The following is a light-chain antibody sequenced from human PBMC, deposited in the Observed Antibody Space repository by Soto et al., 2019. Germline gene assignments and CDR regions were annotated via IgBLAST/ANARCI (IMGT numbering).Light chain of an antibody. CDR1: QKVSSN. Sequence: IMRTQSQPKRVVYRGERATLARRTIQKVSSNLAWYQQKPGQAPRLLIYGASTRATGIPARFSGSGSETELTLTISSLQSDDFAVYSCHQYNNWAAVTVGQGTKVDIK. CDR3: HQYNNWAAVT. CDR2: GAS. V-gene: IGKV3-15*01. J-gene: IGKJ1*01.